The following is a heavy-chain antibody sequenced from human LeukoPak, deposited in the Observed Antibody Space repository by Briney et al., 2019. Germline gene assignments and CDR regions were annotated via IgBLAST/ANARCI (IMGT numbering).Heavy chain of an antibody. V-gene: IGHV3-30*02. CDR1: GFTFSSYG. CDR3: AKQTDHYYDSSGYYYMDV. J-gene: IGHJ6*03. Sequence: GGSLRLSCAASGFTFSSYGMHWVRQAPGKGLEWAAFIRYDGSNKYYADSVKGRFTISRDNSKNTLYLQMNSLRAEDTAVYYCAKQTDHYYDSSGYYYMDVWGKGTTVTVSS. D-gene: IGHD3-22*01. CDR2: IRYDGSNK.